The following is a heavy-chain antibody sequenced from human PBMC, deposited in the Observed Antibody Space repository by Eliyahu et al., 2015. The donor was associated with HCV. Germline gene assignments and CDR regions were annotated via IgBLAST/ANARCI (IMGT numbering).Heavy chain of an antibody. Sequence: QVQLQQWGAGLLKPSETLSLTCAVYGGSFSGYYWSWIRQPPGKGLEWIGEINHSGSTNYNPSLKSRVTISVDTSKNQFSLKLSSVTAADTAVYYCARGRGTMVRGAPLNYWGQGTLVTVSS. D-gene: IGHD3-10*01. J-gene: IGHJ4*02. CDR2: INHSGST. CDR1: GGSFSGYY. V-gene: IGHV4-34*01. CDR3: ARGRGTMVRGAPLNY.